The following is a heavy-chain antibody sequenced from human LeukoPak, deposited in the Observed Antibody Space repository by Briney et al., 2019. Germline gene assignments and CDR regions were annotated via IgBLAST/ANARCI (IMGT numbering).Heavy chain of an antibody. CDR2: LSYSGST. V-gene: IGHV4-61*08. CDR1: GDSISSGDYY. D-gene: IGHD1-14*01. J-gene: IGHJ4*02. CDR3: ASQSVGTPRYFDS. Sequence: PSETLSLTCTVSGDSISSGDYYWSWIRQPPGKGLEWIGYLSYSGSTNYNPSLKSRVTISVDTSKSQSSLKMSSVTAADTALYYCASQSVGTPRYFDSWGQGTLVTVSS.